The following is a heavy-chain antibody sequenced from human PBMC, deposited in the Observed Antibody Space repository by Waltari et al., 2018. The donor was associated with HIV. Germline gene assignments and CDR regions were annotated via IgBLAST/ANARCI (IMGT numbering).Heavy chain of an antibody. D-gene: IGHD1-26*01. V-gene: IGHV1-2*02. CDR1: GYTFTDYY. CDR2: INPNSGGT. CDR3: ARDSDFIAYEGAFDF. J-gene: IGHJ4*02. Sequence: QVLLVQSGAEVKKPGASLKVSCEASGYTFTDYYIHWIRQAPGQGLEWMGSINPNSGGTIYAQRFQGRVTMTRHTSVNTAYMEVRRLRPDDTAIYFCARDSDFIAYEGAFDFWGQGTLVTVSS.